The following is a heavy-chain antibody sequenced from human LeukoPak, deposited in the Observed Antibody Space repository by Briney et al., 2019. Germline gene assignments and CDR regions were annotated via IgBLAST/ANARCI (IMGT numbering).Heavy chain of an antibody. D-gene: IGHD3-9*01. CDR1: GFTFSSYS. Sequence: GGSLRLSCAASGFTFSSYSMNWVRQAPGKGLEWVSYISSSSSSIYYADSVKGRFTISRDNAKNSLYLQMNSLRAEDTAVYYCARGDYDILTGYSPVSDYFDYWGQGTLVTVSS. V-gene: IGHV3-48*01. CDR2: ISSSSSSI. CDR3: ARGDYDILTGYSPVSDYFDY. J-gene: IGHJ4*02.